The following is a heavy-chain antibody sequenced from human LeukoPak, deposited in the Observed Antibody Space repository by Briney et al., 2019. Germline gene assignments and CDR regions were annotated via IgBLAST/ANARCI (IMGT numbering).Heavy chain of an antibody. V-gene: IGHV1-18*01. Sequence: ASVKVSCKASGYTFTRYGISWVRQAPGQGLEWMGWISVYNGNTNYPQRLQGRVTMTTDTSTTTAYMELRSLRSDDTAVYYCARHISGYYYDSHGYYPTDLWGQGTLVTVSS. CDR2: ISVYNGNT. D-gene: IGHD3-22*01. CDR3: ARHISGYYYDSHGYYPTDL. CDR1: GYTFTRYG. J-gene: IGHJ5*02.